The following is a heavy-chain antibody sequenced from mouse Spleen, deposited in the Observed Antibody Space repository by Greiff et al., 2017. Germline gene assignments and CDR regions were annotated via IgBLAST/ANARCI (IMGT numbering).Heavy chain of an antibody. V-gene: IGHV1-15*01. CDR1: GYTFTDYE. CDR3: TRESCYSCDNAMDY. J-gene: IGHJ4*01. Sequence: VQLQESEAELVRPGASVTLSCKASGYTFTDYEMYWVKQTPVHGLEWIGAIDPETGGTSYNQKVKGKVILTADKSSSTDYMELRSLTSEDSAVYWCTRESCYSCDNAMDYWGQGTSVTVSS. D-gene: IGHD2-12*01. CDR2: IDPETGGT.